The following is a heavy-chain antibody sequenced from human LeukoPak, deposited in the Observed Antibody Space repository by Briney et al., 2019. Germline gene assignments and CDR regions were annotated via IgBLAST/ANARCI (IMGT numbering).Heavy chain of an antibody. CDR3: ARQGYGRSSFFDH. CDR2: PFHSGTT. Sequence: PSETLSLTCTVSGDSVSTNLYYWGWIRQPPGKGLGWIGNPFHSGTTYYNPSLKSRVSISVDTSKNQFSLKLNSVAAADTAVYYCARQGYGRSSFFDHWGQGTLVTVSS. D-gene: IGHD6-6*01. V-gene: IGHV4-39*01. CDR1: GDSVSTNLYY. J-gene: IGHJ4*02.